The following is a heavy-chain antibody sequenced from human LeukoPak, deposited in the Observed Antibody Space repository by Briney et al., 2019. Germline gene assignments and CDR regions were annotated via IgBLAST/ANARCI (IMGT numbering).Heavy chain of an antibody. CDR2: IRRKAYGGTA. Sequence: GGSLRLSCTASGFTFGDYAMSWVRQAPGKGLEWVGFIRRKAYGGTAEYAASVKGRLSISRDDSKSIAYLQMNSLKTEDTAVYYCSRAINWSNHFDNWGQGTLVTVSS. V-gene: IGHV3-49*04. J-gene: IGHJ4*02. D-gene: IGHD1-1*01. CDR1: GFTFGDYA. CDR3: SRAINWSNHFDN.